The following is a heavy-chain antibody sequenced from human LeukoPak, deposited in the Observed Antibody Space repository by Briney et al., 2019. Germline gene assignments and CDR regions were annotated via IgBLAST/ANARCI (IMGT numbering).Heavy chain of an antibody. CDR1: GFSFSSYW. Sequence: GGSLRLSCAASGFSFSSYWMSWVRQAPGKGLEWVANIKQDGSEKYYVDSVKGRFTISRDNAKNSLYLQMNSLRAEDTAVYYCATRPPTYYYDSSGYYYDWGQGTLVTVSS. CDR2: IKQDGSEK. CDR3: ATRPPTYYYDSSGYYYD. D-gene: IGHD3-22*01. V-gene: IGHV3-7*01. J-gene: IGHJ4*02.